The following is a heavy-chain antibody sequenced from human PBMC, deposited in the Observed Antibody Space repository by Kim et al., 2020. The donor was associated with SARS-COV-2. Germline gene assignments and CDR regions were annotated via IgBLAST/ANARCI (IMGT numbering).Heavy chain of an antibody. CDR3: AREGRVVVVAATRNAFDI. Sequence: SETLSPTCTVSGGSISSGGYYWSWIRQHPGKGLEWIGYIYYSGSTYYNPSLKSRVTISVDTSKNQFSLKLSSVTAADTAVYYCAREGRVVVVAATRNAFDIWGQGTMVTVSS. D-gene: IGHD2-15*01. CDR1: GGSISSGGYY. J-gene: IGHJ3*02. CDR2: IYYSGST. V-gene: IGHV4-31*03.